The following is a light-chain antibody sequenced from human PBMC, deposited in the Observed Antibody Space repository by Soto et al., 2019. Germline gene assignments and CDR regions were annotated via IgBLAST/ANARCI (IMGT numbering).Light chain of an antibody. CDR3: QQRSNWPWT. CDR2: DAS. CDR1: QSVSSY. J-gene: IGKJ1*01. Sequence: EIVLTQTPATLSFSPVERSTLSCMASQSVSSYLAWYQQKPGQAPRLLIYDASNRATGIPARFSGSGSGTDFTLTISSLEPEDFAVYYCQQRSNWPWTFGQGTKVDI. V-gene: IGKV3-11*01.